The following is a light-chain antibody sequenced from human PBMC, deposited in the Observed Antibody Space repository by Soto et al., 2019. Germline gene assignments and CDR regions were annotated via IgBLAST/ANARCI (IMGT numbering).Light chain of an antibody. Sequence: ETVMMQSPATLSVSPGERATLSCRASQSVGTKLAWYQHKPGQAPRLLIYDASTRATGIPARFSGSGSGTEFTLTISSLQSEDFVVYFCQQYYNWYTYGQGTKLEIK. CDR1: QSVGTK. CDR2: DAS. J-gene: IGKJ2*01. CDR3: QQYYNWYT. V-gene: IGKV3-15*01.